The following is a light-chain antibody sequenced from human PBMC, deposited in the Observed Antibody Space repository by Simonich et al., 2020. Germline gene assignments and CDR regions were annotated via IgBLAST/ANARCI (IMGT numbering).Light chain of an antibody. CDR1: VLAKKY. Sequence: SYELTQPSSVSVSPGQTARITCSGDVLAKKYARWFKHKPGQAPVLVIYKDSERPSGIAERFSGSSSGTTVTLTISGAQVEDEADYYCYSAADNNLVFGGGTKLTVL. V-gene: IGLV3-27*01. J-gene: IGLJ2*01. CDR3: YSAADNNLV. CDR2: KDS.